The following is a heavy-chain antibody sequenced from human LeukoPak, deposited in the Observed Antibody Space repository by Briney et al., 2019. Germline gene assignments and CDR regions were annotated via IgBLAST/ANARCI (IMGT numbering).Heavy chain of an antibody. D-gene: IGHD3-3*01. CDR1: GFTFSSYS. V-gene: IGHV3-48*02. J-gene: IGHJ4*02. CDR2: ISSSSSTI. CDR3: ITGDYDFWSGFYSPNHYFDY. Sequence: GGSLRLSCAASGFTFSSYSMNWVRQAPGKGLEWVSYISSSSSTIYYADSVKGRFNISRDNAKNSLYLQMNSLRDEDTAVYYCITGDYDFWSGFYSPNHYFDYWGQGTLVTVSS.